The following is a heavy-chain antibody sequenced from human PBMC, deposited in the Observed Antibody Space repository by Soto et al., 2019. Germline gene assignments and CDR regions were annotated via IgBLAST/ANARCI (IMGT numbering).Heavy chain of an antibody. CDR2: MNPYRGNT. Sequence: ASVKVSCKASGYTFTSYDIHWVRQATGQGLEWMGWMNPYRGNTGYEQKFQGRVTMTRNTSISTAYMELSSLRSEDTAVYYCARVFTVRRGSGSDYWGQGTLVTVSS. J-gene: IGHJ4*02. CDR3: ARVFTVRRGSGSDY. CDR1: GYTFTSYD. V-gene: IGHV1-8*01. D-gene: IGHD1-26*01.